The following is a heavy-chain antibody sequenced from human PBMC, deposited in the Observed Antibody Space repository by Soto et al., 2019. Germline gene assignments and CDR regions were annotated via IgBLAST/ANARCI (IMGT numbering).Heavy chain of an antibody. D-gene: IGHD6-19*01. CDR1: GFTISTYA. Sequence: EVQLVESGGGLVQPGESLRLSCAVSGFTISTYAMNWVRQAPGKGLEWLSYISSSGNVIAFADSVKGRMTISRDNAKNSMFLQMSSLSAEDTAVYYCARDGAVAGKRYFYGMDVWGPGTTVTVSS. J-gene: IGHJ6*02. CDR2: ISSSGNVI. CDR3: ARDGAVAGKRYFYGMDV. V-gene: IGHV3-48*01.